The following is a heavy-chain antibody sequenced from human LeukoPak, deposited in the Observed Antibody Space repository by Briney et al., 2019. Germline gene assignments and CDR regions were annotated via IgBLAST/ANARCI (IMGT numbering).Heavy chain of an antibody. D-gene: IGHD3-22*01. J-gene: IGHJ3*02. Sequence: GGSLRLSCAASGFTFSSYWMTWVRQAPGKGLEWVANIRQDGSEKYYVDSVKGRFTISRDNAENSLYLQMNSLRAEDTAVFYCARDLTYYYESSGYYYDAFDMWGQGTMVTVSS. CDR1: GFTFSSYW. CDR2: IRQDGSEK. CDR3: ARDLTYYYESSGYYYDAFDM. V-gene: IGHV3-7*04.